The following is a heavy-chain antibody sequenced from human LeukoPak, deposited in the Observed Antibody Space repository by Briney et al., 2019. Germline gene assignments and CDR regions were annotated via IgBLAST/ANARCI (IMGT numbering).Heavy chain of an antibody. J-gene: IGHJ4*02. CDR3: ARAPPYGSSTFDY. D-gene: IGHD2-2*01. CDR1: GFRFYDYG. Sequence: GGSLRLSCATSGFRFYDYGMSGVRRAPGKGLEGVSGINWNGWSTGYADSVKGRFTISRDNAKNSLYLQMNSLRAEDTALYYCARAPPYGSSTFDYWGQGTLVTVSS. CDR2: INWNGWST. V-gene: IGHV3-20*04.